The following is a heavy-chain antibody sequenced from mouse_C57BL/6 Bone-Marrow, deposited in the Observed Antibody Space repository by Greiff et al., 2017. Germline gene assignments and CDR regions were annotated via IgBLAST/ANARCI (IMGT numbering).Heavy chain of an antibody. CDR2: IDPENGDT. J-gene: IGHJ1*03. Sequence: EVQLQQSGAELVRPGASVKLSCTASGFNIKDDYMHWVKQRPEQGLEWIGWIDPENGDTEYASKFQGKGTITADTSSNTAYLQLSSLTSEDTAVYYCTTSWDWYFDVWGTGTTVTVSS. CDR3: TTSWDWYFDV. D-gene: IGHD4-1*01. CDR1: GFNIKDDY. V-gene: IGHV14-4*01.